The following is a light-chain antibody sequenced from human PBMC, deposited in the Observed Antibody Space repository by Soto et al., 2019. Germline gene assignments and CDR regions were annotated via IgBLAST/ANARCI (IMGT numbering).Light chain of an antibody. V-gene: IGKV3-15*01. J-gene: IGKJ4*01. CDR2: GAS. CDR1: QSINTN. Sequence: ETVMTQSPATLAVAPGERATFSCRASQSINTNLACFQLKPGQAPRLLIYGASIRADGIPARFSGSGSGTEFTLTISSLQSEDFAVYYRQQYNNWPITFGGGTKVDIK. CDR3: QQYNNWPIT.